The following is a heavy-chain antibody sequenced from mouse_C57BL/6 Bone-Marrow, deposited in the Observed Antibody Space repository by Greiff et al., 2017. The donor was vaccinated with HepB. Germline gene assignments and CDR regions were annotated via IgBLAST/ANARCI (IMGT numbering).Heavy chain of an antibody. D-gene: IGHD3-2*02. CDR2: IDPADGDT. CDR3: ARGQLRPSMDY. J-gene: IGHJ4*01. Sequence: EVQLQESGAELVKPGASVKLSCTASGFNIKDYYMHWVKQRTEQGLEWIGRIDPADGDTKYAPKFQGKATIPADTSSNTAYLQLSSLTSEDTAVYYCARGQLRPSMDYWGQGTSVTVSS. V-gene: IGHV14-2*01. CDR1: GFNIKDYY.